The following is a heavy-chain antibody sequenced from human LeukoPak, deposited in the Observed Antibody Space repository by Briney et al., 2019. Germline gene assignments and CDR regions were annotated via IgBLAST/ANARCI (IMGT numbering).Heavy chain of an antibody. CDR1: GFTFSSYG. CDR3: AKGSPDYGDYWY. Sequence: GRSLRLSCAASGFTFSSYGMHWVRQAPGKGLKWVAVISYDGSNKYYADSVKGRFTISRDNSKNTLYLQMNSLRAEDTAVYYCAKGSPDYGDYWYWGQGTLVTVSS. CDR2: ISYDGSNK. D-gene: IGHD4-17*01. V-gene: IGHV3-30*18. J-gene: IGHJ4*02.